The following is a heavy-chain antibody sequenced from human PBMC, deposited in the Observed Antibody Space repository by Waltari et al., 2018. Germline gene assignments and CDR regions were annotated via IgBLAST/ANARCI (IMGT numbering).Heavy chain of an antibody. CDR3: ARGHCSSSRCMLDY. Sequence: SSGSSKFYADSVKGRFTISRDNPKSALYLQMNSLKAEDAATYYCARGHCSSSRCMLDYWGQGTLVTVSS. J-gene: IGHJ4*02. V-gene: IGHV3-48*03. CDR2: SSGSSK. D-gene: IGHD2-2*01.